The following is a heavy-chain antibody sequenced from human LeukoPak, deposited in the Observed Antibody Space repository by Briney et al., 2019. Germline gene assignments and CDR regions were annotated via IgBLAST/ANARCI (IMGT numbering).Heavy chain of an antibody. CDR3: ARVPVRGASPNWFDP. V-gene: IGHV3-21*01. J-gene: IGHJ5*02. D-gene: IGHD3-10*01. Sequence: GGSLRLSCAASGFTFSSYSMNWVRQALGKGLEWVSSISSSSSYIYYADSVKGRFTISRDNAKNSLYLQMNSLRAEDTAVYYCARVPVRGASPNWFDPWGQGTLVTVSS. CDR2: ISSSSSYI. CDR1: GFTFSSYS.